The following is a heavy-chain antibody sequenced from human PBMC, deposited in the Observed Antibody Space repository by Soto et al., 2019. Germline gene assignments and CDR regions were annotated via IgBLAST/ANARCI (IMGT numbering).Heavy chain of an antibody. D-gene: IGHD1-26*01. CDR3: TKDVGPQMFDY. Sequence: GGSLRLSCAASGFSFSACAMAWVRQAPGKGLEWVSTISQGGANTHYADSVQGRFTISRDNSKNTLSLQMNSLRDEDTATYYCTKDVGPQMFDYWGRGT. J-gene: IGHJ4*02. CDR2: ISQGGANT. CDR1: GFSFSACA. V-gene: IGHV3-23*01.